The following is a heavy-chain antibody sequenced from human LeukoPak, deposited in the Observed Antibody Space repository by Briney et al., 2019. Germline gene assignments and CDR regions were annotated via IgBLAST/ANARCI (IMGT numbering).Heavy chain of an antibody. V-gene: IGHV3-21*01. CDR1: GFTFSTYS. D-gene: IGHD5-18*01. CDR2: ISADSNYI. Sequence: PGGSLRLSCAASGFTFSTYSMSWIRQAPGKGLEWVSAISADSNYIYYADSVEGRFTISRDNAKNSLYLQMSSLRAEDTAVYYCARESGDNHMDVWGKGTRVTVSS. CDR3: ARESGDNHMDV. J-gene: IGHJ6*03.